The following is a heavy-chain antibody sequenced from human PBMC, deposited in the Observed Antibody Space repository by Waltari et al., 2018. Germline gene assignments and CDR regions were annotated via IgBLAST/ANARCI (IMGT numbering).Heavy chain of an antibody. D-gene: IGHD3-9*01. V-gene: IGHV1-69-2*01. CDR3: ATVARLRDILSL. CDR2: VDAEDGET. Sequence: EVQPVQSGAEAKKPGATVKFPGKVSGFPFRDHYMHSVQQAPGKGLEWMGRVDAEDGETIYAEKFQGRVTITADTSTDTAYMELSSLRSEDTAVYYCATVARLRDILSLWGQGTLVTVSS. J-gene: IGHJ4*02. CDR1: GFPFRDHY.